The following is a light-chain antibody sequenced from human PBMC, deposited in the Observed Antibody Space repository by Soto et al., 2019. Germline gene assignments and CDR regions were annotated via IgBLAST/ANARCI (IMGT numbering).Light chain of an antibody. CDR2: GTS. CDR3: QQSSSSPIT. V-gene: IGKV3-20*01. CDR1: QSVPRSY. Sequence: EIVLTQSPGTLSLSPGERATLSCRASQSVPRSYLAWYQQKPGQAPRLLIYGTSSRATGIPDRFSGSGSGTDFTLTISRLEAEDFAVYYCQQSSSSPITFGQGTRLEI. J-gene: IGKJ5*01.